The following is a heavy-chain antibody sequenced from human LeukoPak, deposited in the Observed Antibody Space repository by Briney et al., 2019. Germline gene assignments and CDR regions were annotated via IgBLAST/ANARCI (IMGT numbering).Heavy chain of an antibody. J-gene: IGHJ5*02. D-gene: IGHD5/OR15-5a*01. Sequence: ASVKVSRQASGYTVSDFYLHWVRQAPGHGLEWMGWINPYSDALIYAERFQGRVTMTWDTSTGTAYMELTRLTPDDTAVYYCATASVTHTRDPWGQGTLVTVSS. CDR3: ATASVTHTRDP. CDR1: GYTVSDFY. CDR2: INPYSDAL. V-gene: IGHV1-2*02.